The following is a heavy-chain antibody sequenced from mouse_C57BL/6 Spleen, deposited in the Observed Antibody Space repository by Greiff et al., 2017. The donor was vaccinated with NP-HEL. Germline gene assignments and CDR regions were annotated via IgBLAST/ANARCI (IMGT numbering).Heavy chain of an antibody. Sequence: EVQRVESGGDLVKPGGSLKLSCAASGFTFSSYGMSWVRQTPDKRLEWVATISSGGSYTYYPDSVKGRFTISRDNAKNTLYLQMSSLKSEDTAMYYCARHGDYGSSSFAYWGQGTLVTVSA. D-gene: IGHD1-1*01. V-gene: IGHV5-6*01. CDR2: ISSGGSYT. CDR3: ARHGDYGSSSFAY. J-gene: IGHJ3*01. CDR1: GFTFSSYG.